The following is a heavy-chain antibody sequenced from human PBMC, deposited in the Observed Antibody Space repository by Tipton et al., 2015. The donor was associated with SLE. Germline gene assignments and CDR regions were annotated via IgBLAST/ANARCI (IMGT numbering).Heavy chain of an antibody. J-gene: IGHJ4*02. D-gene: IGHD6-19*01. V-gene: IGHV4-34*01. CDR2: INHSGST. CDR1: GGSFSGYY. CDR3: ARVGQWLDPPLFDY. Sequence: LRLSCAVYGGSFSGYYWNWIRQPPGKGLEWIGEINHSGSTNYNPSLKSRVTISVDTSKNQFSLKLRSVTAADTAVYYCARVGQWLDPPLFDYWGQGTLVTVSS.